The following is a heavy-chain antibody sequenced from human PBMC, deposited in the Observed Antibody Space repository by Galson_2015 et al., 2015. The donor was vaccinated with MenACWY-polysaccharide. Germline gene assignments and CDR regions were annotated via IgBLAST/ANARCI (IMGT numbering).Heavy chain of an antibody. CDR3: VKNGYTGSSYGYFDS. D-gene: IGHD1-26*01. CDR1: GFTFSTYA. CDR2: ISSSGDDK. J-gene: IGHJ4*02. V-gene: IGHV3-30*18. Sequence: SLRLSCAASGFTFSTYAMHWVRQAPAQGLEWMATISSSGDDKYYADSVKGRFTISRDNSNNTLYLEMSSLRAGDTAVYYCVKNGYTGSSYGYFDSWGQGTLGTVSS.